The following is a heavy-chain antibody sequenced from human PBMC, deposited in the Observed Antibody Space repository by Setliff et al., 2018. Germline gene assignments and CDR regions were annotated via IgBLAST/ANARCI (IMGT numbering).Heavy chain of an antibody. CDR1: GDSFSDYY. CDR2: INHRGST. CDR3: ASTPRRGLDIRTRVGAFDS. J-gene: IGHJ4*02. V-gene: IGHV4-34*01. D-gene: IGHD3-16*01. Sequence: PSETLSLTCAVYGDSFSDYYWSWIRQPPGKGLEWIEEINHRGSTNYSPSLRSRVTMSVDTSKKQLSLKLSTVTAADTAVYYWASTPRRGLDIRTRVGAFDSWGQGTVVTVSS.